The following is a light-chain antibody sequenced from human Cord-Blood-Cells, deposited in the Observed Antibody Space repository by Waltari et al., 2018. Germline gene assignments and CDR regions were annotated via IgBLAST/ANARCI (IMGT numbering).Light chain of an antibody. Sequence: SALTQPASVSGSPGQSLTISCTGTCSDVGGYNYVSWYQQHPGKAPKLMIYEVSNRPSGVSNRCSGSKSGNTASLTISGLQAEDEADYYCSSYTSSSTPYVFGTGTKVTVL. CDR3: SSYTSSSTPYV. V-gene: IGLV2-14*01. CDR2: EVS. J-gene: IGLJ1*01. CDR1: CSDVGGYNY.